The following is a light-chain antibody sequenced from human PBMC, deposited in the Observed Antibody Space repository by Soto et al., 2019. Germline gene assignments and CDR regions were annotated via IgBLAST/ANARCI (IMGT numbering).Light chain of an antibody. CDR2: DDS. J-gene: IGLJ1*01. CDR1: YIGSKS. CDR3: QVWERSSDQYV. V-gene: IGLV3-21*02. Sequence: SSELTQPPSVSVAPGQTATITCGGDYIGSKSVHWYQQKPGQAPVLVVKDDSDRPSGIPERFSGSNSGNTATLTISRAEAGDEADYYCQVWERSSDQYVFGAGTKVTVL.